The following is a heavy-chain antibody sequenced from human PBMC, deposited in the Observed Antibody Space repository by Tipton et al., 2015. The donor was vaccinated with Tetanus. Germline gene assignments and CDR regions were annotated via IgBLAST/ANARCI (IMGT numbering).Heavy chain of an antibody. V-gene: IGHV4-59*01. CDR2: IPYSRAH. CDR1: GASLSTSH. D-gene: IGHD3-3*02. CDR3: ARERIRLIGEVIFRFFDV. Sequence: TLSLTCTVSGASLSTSHWAWIRQPPGRGLEWIGKIPYSRAHNYNAPLRSRVSMSLATSTNQFSLRLTSAATADPAVYFCARERIRLIGEVIFRFFDVWGRGTLVTASS. J-gene: IGHJ2*01.